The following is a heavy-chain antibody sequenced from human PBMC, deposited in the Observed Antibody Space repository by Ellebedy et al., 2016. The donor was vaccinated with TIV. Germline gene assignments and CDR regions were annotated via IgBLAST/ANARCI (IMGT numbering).Heavy chain of an antibody. CDR3: ARDSGYDGYSSLYYFDY. J-gene: IGHJ4*02. CDR1: GFTFTDYY. V-gene: IGHV3-11*01. D-gene: IGHD5-12*01. CDR2: ISSSGNTI. Sequence: PGGSLRLSCAASGFTFTDYYMSWIRQATGKGLEWISYISSSGNTIYYADSVKGRFTISRDNAENSLYLQMNSLRAEDTAVYYCARDSGYDGYSSLYYFDYWGQGTLVTVSS.